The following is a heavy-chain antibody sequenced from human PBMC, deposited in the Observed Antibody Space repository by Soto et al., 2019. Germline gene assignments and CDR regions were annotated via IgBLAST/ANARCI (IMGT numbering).Heavy chain of an antibody. Sequence: PSETLSLTCTVSGGSISSYYWGWIRQPPGKGLEWIGSIVHSGSTYYNPSLKGRVTMSVDTSKNQFSLSLASVTAADTAVYYCARHFDYTSGWYHALVECWGQGTVVTVSS. V-gene: IGHV4-39*01. CDR1: GGSISSYY. CDR3: ARHFDYTSGWYHALVEC. D-gene: IGHD6-13*01. CDR2: IVHSGST. J-gene: IGHJ4*02.